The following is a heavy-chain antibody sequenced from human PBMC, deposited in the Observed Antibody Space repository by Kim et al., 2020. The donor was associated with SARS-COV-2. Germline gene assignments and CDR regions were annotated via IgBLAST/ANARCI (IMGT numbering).Heavy chain of an antibody. J-gene: IGHJ6*01. CDR1: GFTFADYT. V-gene: IGHV3-43*01. CDR3: VRGNYGDYNNTDNFGLDV. Sequence: GGSLRLSCVTSGFTFADYTMYWVRQGPGKGLEWVSLVSWDDADIYYAASVRGRFTISRDNSKNSLYLHMDSLRTEDTALYYCVRGNYGDYNNTDNFGLDV. D-gene: IGHD4-17*01. CDR2: VSWDDADI.